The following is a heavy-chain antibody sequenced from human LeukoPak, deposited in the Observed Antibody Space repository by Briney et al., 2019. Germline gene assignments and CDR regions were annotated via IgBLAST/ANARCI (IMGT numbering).Heavy chain of an antibody. CDR1: GASISRYY. J-gene: IGHJ4*02. V-gene: IGHV4-59*01. Sequence: SESLSLTCTVAGASISRYYWSWIRQPPGERLEWIWYVYYSGSTNDTPSHKSRLTTSVHTSKTQFPPKLRPVTAADTAVYYCARDRYSLGLWGPGTPVTVSS. CDR3: ARDRYSLGL. CDR2: VYYSGST. D-gene: IGHD3-16*02.